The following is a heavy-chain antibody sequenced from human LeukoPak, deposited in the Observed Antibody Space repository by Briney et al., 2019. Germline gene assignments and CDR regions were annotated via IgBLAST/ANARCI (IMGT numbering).Heavy chain of an antibody. CDR2: INSDGSST. D-gene: IGHD4-17*01. CDR3: ARGGDYGDYFDY. J-gene: IGHJ4*02. CDR1: GFTFSSYW. V-gene: IGHV3-74*01. Sequence: GGPLRLSCAASGFTFSSYWMHWVRQAPGKGLVWVSRINSDGSSTSYADSVKGRFTISRDNAKNTLYLQMNSLRAEDTAVYYCARGGDYGDYFDYWGQGTLVTVSS.